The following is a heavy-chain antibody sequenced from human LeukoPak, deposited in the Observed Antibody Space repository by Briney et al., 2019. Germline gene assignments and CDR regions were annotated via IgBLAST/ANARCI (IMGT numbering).Heavy chain of an antibody. D-gene: IGHD5-18*01. CDR1: GFTFTSSA. Sequence: SVKVSCKASGFTFTSSAVQWVRQARGQRLEGIGWIVVGSGNTNYAQKFQERVTITRDMSTSTAYMELSSLRSEDTAVYYCAADPLYSYGLGYWGQGTLVTVSS. CDR2: IVVGSGNT. CDR3: AADPLYSYGLGY. J-gene: IGHJ4*02. V-gene: IGHV1-58*01.